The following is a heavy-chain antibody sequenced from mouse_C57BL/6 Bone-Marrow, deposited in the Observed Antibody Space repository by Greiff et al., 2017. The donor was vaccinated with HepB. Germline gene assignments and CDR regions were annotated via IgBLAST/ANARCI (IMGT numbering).Heavy chain of an antibody. CDR3: ARDRITTVVATAWYFDV. V-gene: IGHV5-4*01. CDR1: GFTFSSYA. Sequence: EVKLVESGGGLVKPGGSLKLSCAASGFTFSSYAMSWVRQTPEKRLEWVATISDGGSYTYYPDNVKGRFTISRDNAKNNLYLQMSHLKSEDTAMYYCARDRITTVVATAWYFDVWGTGTTVTVSS. J-gene: IGHJ1*03. D-gene: IGHD1-1*01. CDR2: ISDGGSYT.